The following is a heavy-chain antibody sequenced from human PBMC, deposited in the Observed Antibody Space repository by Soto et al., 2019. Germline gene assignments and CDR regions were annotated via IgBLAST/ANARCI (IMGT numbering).Heavy chain of an antibody. Sequence: ASVKVSCKASGYTFTSYGISWVRQAPGQGLEWMGWISAYNGNTNYAQKLQGRVTMTTDTSTSTAYMELRSLRSDDTAVYYCARVCEGPYSSGCNPTEYFQHWGQGTLVTVSS. CDR3: ARVCEGPYSSGCNPTEYFQH. CDR2: ISAYNGNT. D-gene: IGHD6-19*01. CDR1: GYTFTSYG. V-gene: IGHV1-18*01. J-gene: IGHJ1*01.